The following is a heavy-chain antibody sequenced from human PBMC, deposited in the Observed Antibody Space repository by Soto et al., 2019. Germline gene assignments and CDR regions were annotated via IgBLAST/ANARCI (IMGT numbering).Heavy chain of an antibody. V-gene: IGHV4-59*12. CDR1: GGSISSYY. CDR3: ATGRPPTVTTINWLDP. J-gene: IGHJ5*02. Sequence: SETLSLTCTVSGGSISSYYWSWIRQPPGKGLEWIGYIYYSGSTNYNPSLKSRVTISVDRSKNQFSLKLSSVTAADTAVYYCATGRPPTVTTINWLDPWGQGTLVTVSS. D-gene: IGHD4-17*01. CDR2: IYYSGST.